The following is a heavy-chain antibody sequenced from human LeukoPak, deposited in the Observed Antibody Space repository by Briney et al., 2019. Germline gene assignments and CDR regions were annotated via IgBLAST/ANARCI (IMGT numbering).Heavy chain of an antibody. CDR1: GGTFSSYA. CDR2: IIPIFGTA. D-gene: IGHD2-8*01. V-gene: IGHV1-69*05. Sequence: SVKVSCKASGGTFSSYAISWVRQAPGQGLEWMGGIIPIFGTANYAQKFQGRVTITTDGSTSTAYMELSSLRSEDTAVYYCARSLIRKYYFDYWGQGTLVTVSA. J-gene: IGHJ4*02. CDR3: ARSLIRKYYFDY.